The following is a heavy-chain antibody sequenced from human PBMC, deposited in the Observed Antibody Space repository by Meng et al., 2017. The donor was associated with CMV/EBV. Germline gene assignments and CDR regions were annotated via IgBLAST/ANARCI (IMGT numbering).Heavy chain of an antibody. J-gene: IGHJ6*02. Sequence: ASVKVSCKASGYTFTGHYLHWVRQAPGQGLEWMGWINPNSGGTYYAQKFQGRAIMTRDTSTRTAYMDLSRLRSDDTALYYCARDGSYHFSPTTNNGMDVWGQGTTVTVSS. CDR1: GYTFTGHY. V-gene: IGHV1-2*02. CDR2: INPNSGGT. CDR3: ARDGSYHFSPTTNNGMDV. D-gene: IGHD3-3*01.